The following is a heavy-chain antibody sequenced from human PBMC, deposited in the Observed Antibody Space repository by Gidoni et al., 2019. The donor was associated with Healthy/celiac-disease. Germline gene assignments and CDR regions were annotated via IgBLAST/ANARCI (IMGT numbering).Heavy chain of an antibody. CDR3: AKDERGSPYYFDY. J-gene: IGHJ4*02. CDR1: GFTFSSYA. D-gene: IGHD6-6*01. CDR2: ISGSGGST. Sequence: EVQLLESGGGLVQPGGSLRLSCAASGFTFSSYAMSWVRQAAGKGLEWVSAISGSGGSTYYADSVKGRFTISRDNSKNTLYLQMNSLRAEDTAVYYCAKDERGSPYYFDYWGQGTLVTVSS. V-gene: IGHV3-23*01.